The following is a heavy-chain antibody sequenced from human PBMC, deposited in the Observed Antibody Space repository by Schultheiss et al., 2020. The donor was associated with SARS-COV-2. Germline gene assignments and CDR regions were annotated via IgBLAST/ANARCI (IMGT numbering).Heavy chain of an antibody. D-gene: IGHD4-17*01. J-gene: IGHJ6*02. V-gene: IGHV4-61*10. Sequence: SETLSLTCTVSGGSISSGGYYWSWIRQPAGKGLEWIGYIYYSGSTNYNPSLKSRVTISVDTSKNQFSLKLSSVTAADTAVYYCARDRLADYGDPNSPGFYYYYYGMDVWGQGTTVTVSS. CDR3: ARDRLADYGDPNSPGFYYYYYGMDV. CDR1: GGSISSGGYY. CDR2: IYYSGST.